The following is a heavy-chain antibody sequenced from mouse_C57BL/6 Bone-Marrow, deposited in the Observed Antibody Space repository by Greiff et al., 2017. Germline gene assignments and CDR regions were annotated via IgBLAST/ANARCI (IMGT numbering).Heavy chain of an antibody. CDR3: ARKGNSNHWYFDV. V-gene: IGHV1-47*01. J-gene: IGHJ1*03. CDR1: GYTFTTYP. D-gene: IGHD2-5*01. Sequence: VQLQQSGAELVKPGASVKLSCKASGYTFTTYPIEWMKQNHGKSLEWIGNFHPYNDDTKYNEKFKGKATLTVEKSSSTVYLELSRLTSDDSAVYYCARKGNSNHWYFDVWGTGTTVTVSS. CDR2: FHPYNDDT.